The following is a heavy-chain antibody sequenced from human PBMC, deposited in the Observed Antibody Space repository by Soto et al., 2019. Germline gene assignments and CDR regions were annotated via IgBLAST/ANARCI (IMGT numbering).Heavy chain of an antibody. Sequence: SCPTLVNPTQTLTLTCTFSGFSLSSKGMRVSWIRQPPGKALEWLARIDWDDDKFYSPSLRTRLTISKDTSKNQVVLTMTNVDPKDTATYYCARSPGGFTVATYFFDYWGQGTLVTVSS. V-gene: IGHV2-70*04. D-gene: IGHD4-17*01. CDR2: IDWDDDK. CDR1: GFSLSSKGMR. CDR3: ARSPGGFTVATYFFDY. J-gene: IGHJ4*02.